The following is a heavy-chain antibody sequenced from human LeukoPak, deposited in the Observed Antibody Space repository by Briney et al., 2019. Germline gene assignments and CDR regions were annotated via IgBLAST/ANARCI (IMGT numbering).Heavy chain of an antibody. CDR2: IYSSGIT. V-gene: IGHV4-4*07. CDR1: GDSISNYY. Sequence: SETLSLTCTVSGDSISNYYWSWIRQPAGKGLEWIGRIYSSGITNYSPSPKSRVTMSVDASKNQFSLKVTSVTAADTAVYYCARNALLSDSDYGMDVWGQGTTVTVSS. D-gene: IGHD3-9*01. J-gene: IGHJ6*02. CDR3: ARNALLSDSDYGMDV.